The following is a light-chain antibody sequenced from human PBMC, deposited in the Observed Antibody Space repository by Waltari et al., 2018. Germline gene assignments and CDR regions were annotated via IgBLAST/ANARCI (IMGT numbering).Light chain of an antibody. CDR1: GSAVGASDS. CDR3: SSQTLDGLVL. CDR2: DVT. Sequence: QSALTQPASVSGSPGQSITISCSGVGSAVGASDSVSWHQHHPVKPPQVIIYDVTNRPSGVSDRFSASKSANTASLTISRLQPEDEADYFCSSQTLDGLVLFGGGTRLTVL. J-gene: IGLJ2*01. V-gene: IGLV2-14*03.